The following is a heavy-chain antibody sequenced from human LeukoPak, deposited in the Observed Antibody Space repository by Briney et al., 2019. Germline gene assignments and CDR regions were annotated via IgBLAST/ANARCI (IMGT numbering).Heavy chain of an antibody. Sequence: PGGSLRFYCAGSGFTFSSYTMHRERQAPGKGLMGVEVISYDGSNKYYADSVKGRFTIARDNSKNTLYLQMNSLRAEDTAVYYCARDSSTRDAFDIWGQGTMVTVSS. CDR2: ISYDGSNK. D-gene: IGHD6-13*01. V-gene: IGHV3-30-3*01. CDR1: GFTFSSYT. J-gene: IGHJ3*02. CDR3: ARDSSTRDAFDI.